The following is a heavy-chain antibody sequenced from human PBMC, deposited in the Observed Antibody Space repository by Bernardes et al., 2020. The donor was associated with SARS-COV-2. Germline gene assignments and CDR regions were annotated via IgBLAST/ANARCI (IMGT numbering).Heavy chain of an antibody. D-gene: IGHD3-22*01. CDR2: FDPDDGES. J-gene: IGHJ3*02. V-gene: IGHV1-24*01. CDR3: TTSLSLIVVVYASDI. Sequence: ASVKVSCKVSGYTFSDFSIHWVRQAPGQGLEWMGCFDPDDGESVYAQKFLGRVTMTADTSTYTSYMELSSLRSDDTAVYYCTTSLSLIVVVYASDIWGQGTTVIVSS. CDR1: GYTFSDFS.